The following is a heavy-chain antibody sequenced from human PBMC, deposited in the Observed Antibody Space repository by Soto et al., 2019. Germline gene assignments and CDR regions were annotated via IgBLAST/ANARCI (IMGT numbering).Heavy chain of an antibody. CDR2: IYYSGST. CDR1: GGSISSYY. J-gene: IGHJ5*02. V-gene: IGHV4-59*01. Sequence: SETLSLTCTVSGGSISSYYWSWIRQPPGKGLEWIGYIYYSGSTNYNPSLKSRVTISVDTSKNQFSLKLSSVTAADTAVYYCARVSHRAGGYYDSKGWFDPWGQGTLVTVSS. D-gene: IGHD3-22*01. CDR3: ARVSHRAGGYYDSKGWFDP.